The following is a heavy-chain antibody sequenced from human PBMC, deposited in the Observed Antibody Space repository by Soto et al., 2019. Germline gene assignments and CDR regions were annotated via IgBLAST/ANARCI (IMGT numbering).Heavy chain of an antibody. Sequence: PGGSLRLSCAASGFTFNNYGMHWVRQAPGKGLEWVVVISFDGRNTYYADSVKGRFTISRDNSKNTLYLQMTSLRAEDTAVYYCAKGPQFYASGKTHWGHWGQGTLVTVSS. CDR2: ISFDGRNT. V-gene: IGHV3-30*18. CDR1: GFTFNNYG. J-gene: IGHJ4*02. CDR3: AKGPQFYASGKTHWGH. D-gene: IGHD3-10*01.